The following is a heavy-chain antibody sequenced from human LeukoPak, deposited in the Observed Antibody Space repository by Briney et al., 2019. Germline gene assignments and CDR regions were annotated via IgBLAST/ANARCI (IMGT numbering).Heavy chain of an antibody. J-gene: IGHJ4*02. V-gene: IGHV4-4*02. CDR3: ARKRADTWYYFDY. D-gene: IGHD2-2*02. CDR2: LHHSGST. Sequence: PSETLSLTCAVSGGSISSNYWWSWVRQPPGKGLEWIGELHHSGSTNYSPSLKSRVTTSVDKSKNQFSLKLTSVTAADTAVYYCARKRADTWYYFDYWGQGTLVTVSP. CDR1: GGSISSNYW.